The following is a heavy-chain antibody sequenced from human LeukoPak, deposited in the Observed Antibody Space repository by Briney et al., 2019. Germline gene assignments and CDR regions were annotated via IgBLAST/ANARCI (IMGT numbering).Heavy chain of an antibody. V-gene: IGHV1-69*06. CDR2: IIPIFGTA. Sequence: ASVKVSCKASGGTFSSYAISWVRQAPGQGLEWMGGIIPIFGTANYAQKFQGRVTITADKSTSTAYMELSSLRSEDTAVYYCARGLDIAYCGGDCYDWGQGTLVTVSS. D-gene: IGHD2-21*02. CDR1: GGTFSSYA. CDR3: ARGLDIAYCGGDCYD. J-gene: IGHJ4*02.